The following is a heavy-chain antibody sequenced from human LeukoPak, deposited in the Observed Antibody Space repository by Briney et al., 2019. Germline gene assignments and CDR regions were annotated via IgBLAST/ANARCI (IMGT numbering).Heavy chain of an antibody. CDR1: GYTFTSYY. D-gene: IGHD3-10*01. Sequence: ASVKVSCKASGYTFTSYYMHWVRQAPGQGLEWMGWINPNSGGTNYAQKFQGRVTMTRDTSISTAYMELSRLRSDDTAVYYCARTLDGSGSYYDYWGQGTLVTVSS. CDR3: ARTLDGSGSYYDY. J-gene: IGHJ4*02. V-gene: IGHV1-2*02. CDR2: INPNSGGT.